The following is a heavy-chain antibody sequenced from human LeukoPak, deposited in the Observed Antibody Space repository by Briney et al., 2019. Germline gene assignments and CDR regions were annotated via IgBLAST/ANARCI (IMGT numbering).Heavy chain of an antibody. V-gene: IGHV3-30*04. CDR3: ARHDLYFDY. CDR2: ISYDGSNK. J-gene: IGHJ4*02. Sequence: GGSLRLSCAASGFTFSSYAMHWVRQAPGKGLEWVAVISYDGSNKYYADSVKGRFTISRDNSKNTLYLQMNSLRAEDTAVYYCARHDLYFDYWDQGTLVTVSS. CDR1: GFTFSSYA.